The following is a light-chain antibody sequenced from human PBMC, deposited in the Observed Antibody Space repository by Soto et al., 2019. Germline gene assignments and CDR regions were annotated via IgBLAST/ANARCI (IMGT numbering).Light chain of an antibody. CDR1: QSISTW. CDR2: KAS. J-gene: IGKJ2*01. CDR3: QQYETYYT. V-gene: IGKV1-5*03. Sequence: DIQMTQSPSTLSASVGDRVTITCRASQSISTWLAWYQQKPGKAPNLLIYKASNLESGVPSRFSGSGSRTEFTLTISGLQRDDFATYYCQQYETYYTFGQGTKLEIK.